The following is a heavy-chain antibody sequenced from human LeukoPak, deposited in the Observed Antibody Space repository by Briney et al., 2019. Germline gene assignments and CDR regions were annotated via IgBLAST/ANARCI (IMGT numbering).Heavy chain of an antibody. CDR2: IYYSGST. D-gene: IGHD1-26*01. V-gene: IGHV4-59*01. Sequence: SETLSLTCTVSGGSISSYYWSWIRQPPGKGLEWVGYIYYSGSTNHNPPLKSRVTISVDTSKNQFSLKLSSVTAADTAVYYCARENSGSYYEVRFDPWGQGTLVTVSS. CDR1: GGSISSYY. CDR3: ARENSGSYYEVRFDP. J-gene: IGHJ5*02.